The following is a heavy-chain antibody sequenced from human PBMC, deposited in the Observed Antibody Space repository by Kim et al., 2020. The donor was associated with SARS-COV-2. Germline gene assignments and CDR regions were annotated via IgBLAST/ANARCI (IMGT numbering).Heavy chain of an antibody. D-gene: IGHD3-16*01. V-gene: IGHV1-46*01. J-gene: IGHJ4*02. CDR3: AGVLMTDQSFDS. CDR1: GDTFTSFY. Sequence: ASVKVSCKASGDTFTSFYVHWVRQAPGQGLEWMGIMDPNGGNATYAEKFQGRVTLTRDTSTSTVYMELNSLRSEDTGVYYRAGVLMTDQSFDSWGQGTQVTVSS. CDR2: MDPNGGNA.